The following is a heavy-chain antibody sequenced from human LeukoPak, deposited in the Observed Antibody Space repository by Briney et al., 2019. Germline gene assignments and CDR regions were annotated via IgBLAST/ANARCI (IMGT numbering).Heavy chain of an antibody. Sequence: GGSLRLSCAASGFTVSSNYMTWVRQAPGKGLEWVSVIYSGGSAYYADSVKGRFTISRDNSKNTVYLQLNNLRVEDTAVYYCARYHTALNYWGQGTLVTASS. D-gene: IGHD5-18*01. CDR1: GFTVSSNY. CDR3: ARYHTALNY. CDR2: IYSGGSA. J-gene: IGHJ4*02. V-gene: IGHV3-53*01.